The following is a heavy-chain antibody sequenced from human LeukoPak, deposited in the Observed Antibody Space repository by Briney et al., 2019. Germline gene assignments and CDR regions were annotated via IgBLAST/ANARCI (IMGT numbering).Heavy chain of an antibody. CDR1: GFTFSSYS. CDR2: ISSSSSTI. D-gene: IGHD3-10*01. V-gene: IGHV3-48*04. J-gene: IGHJ3*02. Sequence: GGSLRLSCAASGFTFSSYSMNWVRQAPGKGLEWVSYISSSSSTIYYADSVKGRFTISRDNAKNSLYLQMNSLRAEDTAVYYCARAYYYGSGDAFDTWGQGTMVTVSS. CDR3: ARAYYYGSGDAFDT.